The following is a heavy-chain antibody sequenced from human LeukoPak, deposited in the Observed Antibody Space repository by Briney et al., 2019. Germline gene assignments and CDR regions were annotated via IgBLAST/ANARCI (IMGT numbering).Heavy chain of an antibody. D-gene: IGHD4-17*01. V-gene: IGHV5-51*01. CDR3: ARLWDYGDKGDY. CDR1: EYSFTSYW. CDR2: IQPGNPEI. J-gene: IGHJ4*02. Sequence: GESLKISCKASEYSFTSYWIGWVRQMPGKGLEWVGNIQPGNPEIRYSPSFQGQVTLSADKSISTAYLQWSSLKASDTAMYYCARLWDYGDKGDYWGQGTLVTVSS.